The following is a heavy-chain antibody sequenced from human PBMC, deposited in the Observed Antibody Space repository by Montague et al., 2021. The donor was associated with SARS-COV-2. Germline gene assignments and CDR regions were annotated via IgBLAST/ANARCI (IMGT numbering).Heavy chain of an antibody. J-gene: IGHJ4*02. D-gene: IGHD3-10*01. CDR1: GFTFSDYW. V-gene: IGHV3-7*01. Sequence: SLRLSCAVSGFTFSDYWMGWVRPAPGKGPEWVANIKQDGREKYYLDSVKGRFTISRDNAKSSLYLQMNSLSAEDTALYYCVRTFYYRTLFDSWGQGTLITVSS. CDR3: VRTFYYRTLFDS. CDR2: IKQDGREK.